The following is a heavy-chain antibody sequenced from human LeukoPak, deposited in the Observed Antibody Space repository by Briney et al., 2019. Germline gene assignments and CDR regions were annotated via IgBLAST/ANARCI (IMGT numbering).Heavy chain of an antibody. CDR2: IYYSGSI. J-gene: IGHJ6*03. CDR3: ARLPNYYYYYYMDV. Sequence: SETLSLTCTVSGGSISSSSYYWGWIRQPPGKGLEWIGSIYYSGSIYYNPSLKSRVTISVDTSKNQFSLKLSSVTAADTAVYYCARLPNYYYYYYMDVWGKGTTVTVSS. CDR1: GGSISSSSYY. V-gene: IGHV4-39*01.